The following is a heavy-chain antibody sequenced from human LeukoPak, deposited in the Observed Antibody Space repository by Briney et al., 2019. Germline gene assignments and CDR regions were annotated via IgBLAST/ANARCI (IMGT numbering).Heavy chain of an antibody. Sequence: SETLSLTCTVSGGSISSGSYYWSWIRQPAGKGLEWIGRIYTSGSTNYNPSLKSRVTISVDTSKNQFSLKLSSVTAADTAVYYCARWRSYCSSTSCYTHWFDPWGQGTLVTVSS. V-gene: IGHV4-61*02. CDR2: IYTSGST. D-gene: IGHD2-2*02. CDR3: ARWRSYCSSTSCYTHWFDP. J-gene: IGHJ5*02. CDR1: GGSISSGSYY.